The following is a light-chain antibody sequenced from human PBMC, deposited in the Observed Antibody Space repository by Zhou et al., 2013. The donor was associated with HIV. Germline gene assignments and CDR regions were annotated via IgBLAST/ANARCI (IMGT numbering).Light chain of an antibody. CDR1: QSLLHSNGYNY. Sequence: DFVLTQSPLSLPVTPGEPASISCRSGQSLLHSNGYNYLDWYLQKPGQSPQLLIYLGSNRASGVPDRFSGSGSGTDFTLKISRVETEDVGVYYCMQTVQAPWTFGQGTKVEIK. J-gene: IGKJ1*01. CDR2: LGS. CDR3: MQTVQAPWT. V-gene: IGKV2-28*01.